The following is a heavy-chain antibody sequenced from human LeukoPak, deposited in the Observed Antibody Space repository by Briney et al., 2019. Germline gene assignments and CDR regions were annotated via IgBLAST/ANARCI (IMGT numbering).Heavy chain of an antibody. J-gene: IGHJ4*02. D-gene: IGHD5-24*01. CDR2: IIPIFGTA. Sequence: SVNVSCKASGGTFSIYAISWVRQAPGQGLEWMGGIIPIFGTANYAQKFQGRVTITADESTSTAYMELSSLRSEDTAVYYCARGTSWLSQSRRYFDYWGQGTLVTVSS. V-gene: IGHV1-69*13. CDR1: GGTFSIYA. CDR3: ARGTSWLSQSRRYFDY.